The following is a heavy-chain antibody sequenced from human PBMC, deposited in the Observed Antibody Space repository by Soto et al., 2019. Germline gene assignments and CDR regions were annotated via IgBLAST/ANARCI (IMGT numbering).Heavy chain of an antibody. CDR1: GYTFTSYA. Sequence: GASVKVSCKASGYTFTSYAMHWVRQAPGQRLEWMGWINAGNGNTKYSQKFQGRVTITRDTSASTAYMELSSLRSEDTAVYYCARGGVVVVPAAIYYYYYGMDVWGHGTTVTVSS. V-gene: IGHV1-3*01. CDR3: ARGGVVVVPAAIYYYYYGMDV. CDR2: INAGNGNT. J-gene: IGHJ6*02. D-gene: IGHD2-2*01.